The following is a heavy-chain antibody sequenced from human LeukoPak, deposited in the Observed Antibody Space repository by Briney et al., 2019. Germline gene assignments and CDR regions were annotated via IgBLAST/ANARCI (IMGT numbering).Heavy chain of an antibody. CDR3: ARESLWYYDSSGYSNGLIDY. V-gene: IGHV3-21*01. Sequence: GGSLRLSCAASGFTFSSYSMNWVRQAPGKGLEWVSAISASGGNTYYADSVKGRFTISRDNAKNSLYLQMNSLRAEDTAVYYCARESLWYYDSSGYSNGLIDYWGQGTLVTVSS. J-gene: IGHJ4*02. CDR2: ISASGGNT. D-gene: IGHD3-22*01. CDR1: GFTFSSYS.